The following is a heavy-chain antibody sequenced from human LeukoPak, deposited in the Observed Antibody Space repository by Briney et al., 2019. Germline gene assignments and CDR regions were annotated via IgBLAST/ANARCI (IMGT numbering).Heavy chain of an antibody. CDR3: ARASRITNCYDY. CDR2: IRYDGSNK. J-gene: IGHJ4*02. V-gene: IGHV3-30*02. CDR1: GFTFSSYG. Sequence: GGSLRLSCAASGFTFSSYGMHWVRQAPGKGLEWVAFIRYDGSNKYYADSVKGRFTISRDNSKNTPYLQMNSLRAEDTAVYYCARASRITNCYDYWGQGTLVTVSS. D-gene: IGHD2-2*01.